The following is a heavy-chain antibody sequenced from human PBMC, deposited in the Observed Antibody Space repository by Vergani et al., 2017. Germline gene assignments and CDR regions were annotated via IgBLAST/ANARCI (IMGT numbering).Heavy chain of an antibody. V-gene: IGHV4-59*01. CDR3: ARGEAVAGIHYYYYGMDV. D-gene: IGHD6-19*01. CDR2: IYYSGST. J-gene: IGHJ6*02. Sequence: QVQLQESGPGLVKPSETLSLTCTVSGGSISSYYWSWIRQPPGKGLEWIGDIYYSGSTNYNPSRKSRVTISVDTSKNQFSLKLSSVTAAETAVYYCARGEAVAGIHYYYYGMDVWGQGTTVTVSS. CDR1: GGSISSYY.